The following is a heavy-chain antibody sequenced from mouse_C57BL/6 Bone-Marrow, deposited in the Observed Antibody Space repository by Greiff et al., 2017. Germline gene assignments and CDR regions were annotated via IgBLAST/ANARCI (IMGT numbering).Heavy chain of an antibody. Sequence: QVQLQQSGAELVKPGASVTMSCKASGYTFTTYWITWVKQRPGQGLEWIGDIYPGSGSTNYNEKFKSKATLTVDTSSSTAYMELSSLTSEDSAVYYCARSYYSNVYYFDYWGQGTTLTVSS. CDR1: GYTFTTYW. CDR3: ARSYYSNVYYFDY. V-gene: IGHV1-55*01. CDR2: IYPGSGST. D-gene: IGHD2-5*01. J-gene: IGHJ2*01.